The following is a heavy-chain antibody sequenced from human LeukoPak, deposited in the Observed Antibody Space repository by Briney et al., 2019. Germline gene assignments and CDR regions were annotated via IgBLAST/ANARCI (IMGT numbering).Heavy chain of an antibody. J-gene: IGHJ6*04. Sequence: GGSLRLSCAASGFTFSSYAMSWVRQAPGKGLGWVSAISGSGGSTYYADSVKGRFTISRDNSKNTLYLQMNSLRAEDTAVYYCAKAVAGPGYYYGMDVWGKGTTVTVSS. CDR1: GFTFSSYA. CDR3: AKAVAGPGYYYGMDV. V-gene: IGHV3-23*01. D-gene: IGHD6-19*01. CDR2: ISGSGGST.